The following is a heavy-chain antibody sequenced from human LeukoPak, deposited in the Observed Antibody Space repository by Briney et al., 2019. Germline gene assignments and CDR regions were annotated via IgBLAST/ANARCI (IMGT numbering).Heavy chain of an antibody. CDR1: GFTFSSYE. D-gene: IGHD3-3*02. Sequence: TGGSLRLSCAASGFTFSSYEMNWVRQAPGKGLEWVSYISSSGSTIFYADSVKGRFTISRDNAKNSLYLQMNSLRAEDTAVYYCARVTFPKVSDYWGQGTLVTVSS. V-gene: IGHV3-48*03. CDR2: ISSSGSTI. J-gene: IGHJ4*02. CDR3: ARVTFPKVSDY.